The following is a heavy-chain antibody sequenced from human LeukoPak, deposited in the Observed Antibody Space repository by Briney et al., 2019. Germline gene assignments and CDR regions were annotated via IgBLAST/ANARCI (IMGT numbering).Heavy chain of an antibody. V-gene: IGHV4-34*01. CDR1: GGSFSGYY. CDR3: ARVGRFLEWSERHFDY. CDR2: INHSGST. J-gene: IGHJ4*02. Sequence: SETLSLTCAVYGGSFSGYYWSWIRQPPGKGVEWMGEINHSGSTNYNPSLKRRVTISVDTSKNQFSLKLSSVTAADTAVYYCARVGRFLEWSERHFDYWGQGTLVTVSS. D-gene: IGHD3-3*01.